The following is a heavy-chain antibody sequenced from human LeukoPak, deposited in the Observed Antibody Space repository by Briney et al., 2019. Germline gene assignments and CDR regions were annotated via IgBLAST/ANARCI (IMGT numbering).Heavy chain of an antibody. CDR3: ATGYSDSLRSPLDS. CDR1: GLTFNNYA. CDR2: IGGRGGNT. Sequence: GGSLRLSCAASGLTFNNYALTWIRQAPGKGLEWVSFIGGRGGNTYYADSVKGRFTISRDDSKNTLFLQMNSLRAEDTAVYYCATGYSDSLRSPLDSWGQGTLVTVSS. J-gene: IGHJ5*01. V-gene: IGHV3-23*01. D-gene: IGHD3-22*01.